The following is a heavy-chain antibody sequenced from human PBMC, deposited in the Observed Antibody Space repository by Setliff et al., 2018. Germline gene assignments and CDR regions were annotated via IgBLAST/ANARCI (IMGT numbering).Heavy chain of an antibody. CDR3: ARPTVVVTAIGY. CDR2: VNDDGSSA. CDR1: GFTFSSYW. D-gene: IGHD2-21*02. Sequence: GGSLRLSCAASGFTFSSYWMHWVRQDPGKGLVWVSRVNDDGSSAMYADSVKGRFTMSRDNAKNSLYLQMNSLRAEDTAVYYCARPTVVVTAIGYWGQGTLVTVSS. J-gene: IGHJ4*02. V-gene: IGHV3-74*03.